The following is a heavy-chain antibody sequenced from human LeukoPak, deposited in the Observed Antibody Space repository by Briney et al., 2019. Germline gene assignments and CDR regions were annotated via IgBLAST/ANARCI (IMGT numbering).Heavy chain of an antibody. D-gene: IGHD6-19*01. Sequence: GGSLRLSCAASGFTFSSYSMNWVRQAPGKGLEWVSSISSSSSYIYYADSVKGRFTISRDNAKNSLYLQMNSLRAEDTAVYYCARDSSVAGTREEVDYWGQGTLVTVSS. CDR1: GFTFSSYS. CDR3: ARDSSVAGTREEVDY. J-gene: IGHJ4*02. CDR2: ISSSSSYI. V-gene: IGHV3-21*01.